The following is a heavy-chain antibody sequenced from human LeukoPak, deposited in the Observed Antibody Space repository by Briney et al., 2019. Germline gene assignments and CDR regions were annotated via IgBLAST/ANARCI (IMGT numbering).Heavy chain of an antibody. CDR3: ARYSDWNDLKTLNWFDP. V-gene: IGHV4-59*11. CDR2: IYYSGST. Sequence: PSETLSLTCTVSGGSISSHYWSWIRQPPGKGLEWIGYIYYSGSTNYNPSLKSRVTISVDTSKNQFSLKLSSVTAADTAVYYCARYSDWNDLKTLNWFDPWGQGTLVTVSS. CDR1: GGSISSHY. J-gene: IGHJ5*02. D-gene: IGHD1-1*01.